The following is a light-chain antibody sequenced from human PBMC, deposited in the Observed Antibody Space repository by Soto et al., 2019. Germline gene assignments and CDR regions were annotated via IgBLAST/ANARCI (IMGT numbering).Light chain of an antibody. Sequence: QSVLTQPASVSGSPGQSITISCTGTSSDVGGYKYVSWYQQHPGKAPKLLIYDIRNRPSGVSNRFSGSKSGNTASLTISGLQAEDEADYYCSSYTSSSTRVFGTGTQLTVL. CDR3: SSYTSSSTRV. V-gene: IGLV2-14*03. CDR1: SSDVGGYKY. CDR2: DIR. J-gene: IGLJ1*01.